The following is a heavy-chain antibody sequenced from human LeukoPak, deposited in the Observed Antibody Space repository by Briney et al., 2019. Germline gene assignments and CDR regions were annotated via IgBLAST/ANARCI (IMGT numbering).Heavy chain of an antibody. V-gene: IGHV4-39*01. CDR3: ARPITPAAPEQYTQR. CDR1: GGSISGSPYY. CDR2: IHYSGTT. J-gene: IGHJ1*01. D-gene: IGHD2-2*01. Sequence: SETLSLTCSVSGGSISGSPYYWGWLRQPPGRGLEWIVTIHYSGTTSYNPSLKSRVTISVDTSKNAFSLTLTSVTAADTAVYYCARPITPAAPEQYTQRWGQGSLVTVSS.